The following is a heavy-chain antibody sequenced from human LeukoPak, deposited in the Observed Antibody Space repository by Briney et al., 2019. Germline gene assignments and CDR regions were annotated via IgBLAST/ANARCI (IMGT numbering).Heavy chain of an antibody. V-gene: IGHV4-59*02. CDR1: GGSVSSYY. Sequence: SETLSLTCTVSGGSVSSYYWGWVRRPPGRGLEWIAYLSHSGSSDSNPSLTSRVTTLVDTSKNQFSLKLTSVTAADTAVYYCARARYANAWYAFDIWGHGTMATVSS. CDR2: LSHSGSS. CDR3: ARARYANAWYAFDI. D-gene: IGHD2-2*01. J-gene: IGHJ3*02.